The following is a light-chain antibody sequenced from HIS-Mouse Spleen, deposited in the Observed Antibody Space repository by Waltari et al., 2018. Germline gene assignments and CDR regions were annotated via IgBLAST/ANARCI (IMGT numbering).Light chain of an antibody. CDR1: SSDVGSYNL. V-gene: IGLV2-23*03. Sequence: QSALTQPASVSGSPGQSITISCTGTSSDVGSYNLVSCDQQHPGKAPKLMIYEGSKRPSGVSNRFSGSKSGNTASLTISGLQAEDEADYYCCSYAGSSTFGVFGGGTKLTVL. CDR2: EGS. CDR3: CSYAGSSTFGV. J-gene: IGLJ3*02.